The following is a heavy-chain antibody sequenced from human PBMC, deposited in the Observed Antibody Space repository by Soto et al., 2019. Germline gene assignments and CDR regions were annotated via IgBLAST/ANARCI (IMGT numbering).Heavy chain of an antibody. CDR2: ISSSSSTI. Sequence: GGSLRLSCAASGFTFSSYSMNWVRQAPGKGLEWVSYISSSSSTIYYADSVKRRFTISRENAKNSLYLQMNSLRDEDTAVSYCAGDRALTGRFDYWGQGTLVTVSS. CDR1: GFTFSSYS. D-gene: IGHD7-27*01. V-gene: IGHV3-48*02. CDR3: AGDRALTGRFDY. J-gene: IGHJ4*02.